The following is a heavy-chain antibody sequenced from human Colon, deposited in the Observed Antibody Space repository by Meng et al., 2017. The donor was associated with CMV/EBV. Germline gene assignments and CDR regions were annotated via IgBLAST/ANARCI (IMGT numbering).Heavy chain of an antibody. CDR1: GDSISSSSYY. Sequence: SETLSLTCSVSGDSISSSSYYWGWLRQPPGRGLEWIASIYHPGSTYYNPSLKSRATISFDTSKNLFSLKVTSMTAADTAVYYCAREGYSGVYGENWFDSWGQGTMVTVSS. CDR2: IYHPGST. V-gene: IGHV4-39*07. D-gene: IGHD5-12*01. J-gene: IGHJ5*01. CDR3: AREGYSGVYGENWFDS.